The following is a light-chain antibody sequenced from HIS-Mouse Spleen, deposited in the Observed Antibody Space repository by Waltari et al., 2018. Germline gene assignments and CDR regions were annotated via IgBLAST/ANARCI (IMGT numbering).Light chain of an antibody. CDR3: SSYAGSNNYV. V-gene: IGLV2-8*01. CDR2: EVS. Sequence: QSALTQPPPASGSPGQSVTIPCTGTSSDVGCYNFVSGYQQPPGKAPKPMIYEVSKRPSGVPDRFSGSKSGNTASLTVSGLQAEDEADYYCSSYAGSNNYVFGTGTKVTVL. CDR1: SSDVGCYNF. J-gene: IGLJ1*01.